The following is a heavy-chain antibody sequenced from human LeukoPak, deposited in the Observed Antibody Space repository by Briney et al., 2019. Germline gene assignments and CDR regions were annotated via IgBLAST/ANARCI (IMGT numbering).Heavy chain of an antibody. J-gene: IGHJ4*02. Sequence: GRSLRLSCAASGFTFSSYAMSWVRQAPGKGLEWVSAISGSGGSTYYADSVKGRFTISRDNSKHTLYLQMNSLRAEDKAVYYCAKAWGTPPPRYSYGLDDYFDYWGQGTLVTVSS. CDR1: GFTFSSYA. D-gene: IGHD5-18*01. CDR2: ISGSGGST. CDR3: AKAWGTPPPRYSYGLDDYFDY. V-gene: IGHV3-23*01.